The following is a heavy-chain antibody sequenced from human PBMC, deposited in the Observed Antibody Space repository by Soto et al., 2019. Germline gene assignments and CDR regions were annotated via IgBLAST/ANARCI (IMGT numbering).Heavy chain of an antibody. CDR3: AKGLIVVSPGDAFDI. D-gene: IGHD3-22*01. CDR2: ISGSGGST. J-gene: IGHJ3*02. Sequence: GGSLRLSCAAFGFTFSSDAMSWVRQAPGKGLEWVSAISGSGGSTYYADSVKGRFAISRDNSKNTLFLQMSSLRAEDTAVYYCAKGLIVVSPGDAFDIWGQGTMVTVSS. CDR1: GFTFSSDA. V-gene: IGHV3-23*01.